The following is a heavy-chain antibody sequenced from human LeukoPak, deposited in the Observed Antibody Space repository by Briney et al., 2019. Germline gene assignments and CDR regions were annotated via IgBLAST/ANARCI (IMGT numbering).Heavy chain of an antibody. CDR3: ARETGMASARNFDY. D-gene: IGHD1-1*01. CDR2: INSSGGST. J-gene: IGHJ4*02. V-gene: IGHV1-46*01. Sequence: ASVKVSCKASGYTFTYHYIHWVRQAPGQGLEWMGIINSSGGSTDYAQKFQGRVTMTRDTSTSTVYMELRSLRSEDTAVYYCARETGMASARNFDYWGQGTLVTVSS. CDR1: GYTFTYHY.